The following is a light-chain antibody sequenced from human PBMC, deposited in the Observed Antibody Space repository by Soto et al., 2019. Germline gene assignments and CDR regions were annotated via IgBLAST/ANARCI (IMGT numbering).Light chain of an antibody. CDR1: PSVSSNY. CDR3: LQYGSSPWT. V-gene: IGKV3-20*01. Sequence: EIVLTQSPDTLSLSPGERATLSCRASPSVSSNYLAWCQQKPGQAPRLLIYAASSRATGIPDRFSGSGSGTDFTLTISRLEPEDFAVYYCLQYGSSPWTFGQGIKVEIK. CDR2: AAS. J-gene: IGKJ1*01.